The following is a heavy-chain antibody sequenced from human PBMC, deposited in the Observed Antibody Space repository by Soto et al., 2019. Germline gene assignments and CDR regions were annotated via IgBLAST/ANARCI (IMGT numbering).Heavy chain of an antibody. V-gene: IGHV3-23*01. J-gene: IGHJ1*01. D-gene: IGHD2-8*02. Sequence: EVQLLESGGGLVQPGGSLRLSCAASGFSFNTYAMSWVRQAPGKGLEWVSAISSSGGSTYYADSVKGRFTISRDNSKNTLYLQMNSLSDEDTAVYYCAKGLLVGLQYFQYWGQGTLVTVSS. CDR3: AKGLLVGLQYFQY. CDR1: GFSFNTYA. CDR2: ISSSGGST.